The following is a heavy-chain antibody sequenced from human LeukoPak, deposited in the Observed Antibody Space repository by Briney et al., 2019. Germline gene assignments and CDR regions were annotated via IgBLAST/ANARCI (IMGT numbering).Heavy chain of an antibody. Sequence: GGSKRLSCAASGFTFSSYSMNCVRQAPGKGLEWVSSISSSSSYIYYADSVKGRFTISRDNAKNSLYLQMNSLRAEDTAVYYCARESVTTGYFDYWGQGTLVTVSS. CDR1: GFTFSSYS. J-gene: IGHJ4*02. D-gene: IGHD4-11*01. CDR2: ISSSSSYI. V-gene: IGHV3-21*01. CDR3: ARESVTTGYFDY.